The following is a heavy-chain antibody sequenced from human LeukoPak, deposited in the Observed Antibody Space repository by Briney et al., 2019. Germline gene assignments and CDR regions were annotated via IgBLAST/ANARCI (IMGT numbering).Heavy chain of an antibody. V-gene: IGHV4-59*11. Sequence: SETLSLTCTASGGSINNHYWGWIRQPPGKGLEWIGYIHSTGSTHYNPSLKSRVTISVDRSENQFSLKVTSVTAADTAVYYCASLGFCTGTRCLEDSWGQGTLVTVAS. D-gene: IGHD2-2*03. CDR3: ASLGFCTGTRCLEDS. CDR2: IHSTGST. CDR1: GGSINNHY. J-gene: IGHJ4*02.